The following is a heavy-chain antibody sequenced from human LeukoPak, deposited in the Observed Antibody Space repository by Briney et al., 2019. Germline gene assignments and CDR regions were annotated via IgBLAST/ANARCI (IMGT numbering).Heavy chain of an antibody. J-gene: IGHJ3*02. CDR2: ISGSGGNT. D-gene: IGHD3-22*01. Sequence: GGSLRLSCAASRFTFSNYAMSWVRQAPGKGLEWVSAISGSGGNTYYADSVKGRFTISRDNAKNSLYLQMNSLRAEDTAVYYCARANLLDSSGYYYTAFDIWGQGTMVTVSS. V-gene: IGHV3-21*01. CDR3: ARANLLDSSGYYYTAFDI. CDR1: RFTFSNYA.